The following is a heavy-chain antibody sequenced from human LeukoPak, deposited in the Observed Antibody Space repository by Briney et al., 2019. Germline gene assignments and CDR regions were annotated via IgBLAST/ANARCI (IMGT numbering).Heavy chain of an antibody. D-gene: IGHD6-13*01. V-gene: IGHV4-59*12. CDR1: GGSISSYY. CDR3: ARSLSSSWYWFDP. J-gene: IGHJ5*02. Sequence: PSETLSLTCTVSGGSISSYYWSWIRQPPGKGLEWIGYIYYSGSTNYNPSLKSRVTISVDTSKNQFSLKLSSVTAADTAVYYCARSLSSSWYWFDPWGQGTLVTVSS. CDR2: IYYSGST.